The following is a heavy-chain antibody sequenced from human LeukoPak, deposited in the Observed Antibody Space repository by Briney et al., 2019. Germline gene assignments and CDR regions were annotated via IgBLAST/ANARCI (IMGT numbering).Heavy chain of an antibody. CDR3: ASEDGYNSDAFDI. Sequence: PSETLSLTCAVSGGSISSSNWWSWVRQPPGKGLEWIGEIYHSGSTNYNPSLKSRVTISVHKSKNQFSLKLRSVTAADTAVYYCASEDGYNSDAFDIWGQGTMVTVSS. D-gene: IGHD5-24*01. J-gene: IGHJ3*02. CDR2: IYHSGST. CDR1: GGSISSSNW. V-gene: IGHV4-4*02.